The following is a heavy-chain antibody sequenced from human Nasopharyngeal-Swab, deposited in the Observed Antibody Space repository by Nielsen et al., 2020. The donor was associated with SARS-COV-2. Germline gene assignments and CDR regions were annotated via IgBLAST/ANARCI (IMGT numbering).Heavy chain of an antibody. CDR2: IYYSGST. D-gene: IGHD3-16*01. Sequence: WIRQPPGKGLEWIGYIYYSGSTYYNPSLKSRVTISVDTSKNQFSLKLSSVTAADTAVYYCARDVWGGAAPFDPWGQGTLVTVSS. V-gene: IGHV4-31*02. CDR3: ARDVWGGAAPFDP. J-gene: IGHJ5*02.